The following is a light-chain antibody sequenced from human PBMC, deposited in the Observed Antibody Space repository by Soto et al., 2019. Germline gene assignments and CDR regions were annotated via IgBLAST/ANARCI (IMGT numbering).Light chain of an antibody. CDR3: QQANSFPIT. CDR2: AAS. J-gene: IGKJ5*01. CDR1: QGINSR. Sequence: DIQMTQSPSSVSASVGDRVTITCRASQGINSRLGWYQQKPGKAPKLLIFAASSLQSGVPSRFSGSGSGTDLTLTISSLQPEDFATYYCQQANSFPITFGQGTRLEIK. V-gene: IGKV1-12*01.